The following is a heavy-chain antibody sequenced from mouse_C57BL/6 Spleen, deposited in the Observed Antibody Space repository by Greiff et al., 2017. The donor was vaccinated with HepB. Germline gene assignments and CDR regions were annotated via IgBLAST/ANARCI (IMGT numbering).Heavy chain of an antibody. CDR2: INPYNGGT. Sequence: EVQLQQSGPVLVKPGASVKMSCKASGYTFTDYYMNWVKQSHGKSLEWIGVINPYNGGTSYNQKFKGKATLTVDKSSSTAYMELNSLTSEDSAVYYCARAPLPYPEYFDYWGQGTTLTVSS. CDR1: GYTFTDYY. J-gene: IGHJ2*01. CDR3: ARAPLPYPEYFDY. V-gene: IGHV1-19*01.